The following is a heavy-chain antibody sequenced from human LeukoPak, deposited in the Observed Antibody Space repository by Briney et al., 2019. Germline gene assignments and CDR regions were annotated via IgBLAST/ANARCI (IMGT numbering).Heavy chain of an antibody. CDR2: IYTSGST. Sequence: SETLSLTCTVSGGSISSYYWSWIRQPAGKGLEWIGRIYTSGSTNYNPSLKSRVTMSVDTSKNQFSLKLSSVTAADTAVYYCARDLSSGRRGWFDPWGQGTLVTVSS. V-gene: IGHV4-4*07. CDR3: ARDLSSGRRGWFDP. CDR1: GGSISSYY. J-gene: IGHJ5*02. D-gene: IGHD3-22*01.